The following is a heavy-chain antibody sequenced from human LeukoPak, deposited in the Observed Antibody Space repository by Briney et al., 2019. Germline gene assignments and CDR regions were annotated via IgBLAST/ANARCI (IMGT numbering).Heavy chain of an antibody. CDR2: ISAYNGNT. V-gene: IGHV1-18*01. Sequence: ASVKVSCKASGYTFTSYGISWVRQAPGQGLEWMGWISAYNGNTNYAQKFQGRVTITADESTSTAYMELSSLRSEDTAVYYCARDESRYYYDSSGYYPPHFDYWAREPWSPSPQ. CDR3: ARDESRYYYDSSGYYPPHFDY. J-gene: IGHJ4*02. CDR1: GYTFTSYG. D-gene: IGHD3-22*01.